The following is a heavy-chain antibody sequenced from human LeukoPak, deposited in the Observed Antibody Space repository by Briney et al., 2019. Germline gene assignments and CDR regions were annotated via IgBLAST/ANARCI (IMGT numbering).Heavy chain of an antibody. CDR2: INPNSGGT. Sequence: ASVKVSCEASGYTFTGYYIHWVRQAPGQGLEWMGWINPNSGGTIYAQKFQGRVTMTRDTSISTAYMELSRLRSDDTAVYYCARGRALYCSGGSCYGFDPWGQGTLVTVSS. V-gene: IGHV1-2*02. CDR1: GYTFTGYY. CDR3: ARGRALYCSGGSCYGFDP. D-gene: IGHD2-15*01. J-gene: IGHJ5*02.